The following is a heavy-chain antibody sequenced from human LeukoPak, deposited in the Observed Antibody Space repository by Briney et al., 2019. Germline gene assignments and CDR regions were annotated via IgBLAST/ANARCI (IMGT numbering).Heavy chain of an antibody. CDR3: ARGRSMVRGFNWFDP. J-gene: IGHJ5*02. D-gene: IGHD3-10*01. CDR2: ISSSGSTI. V-gene: IGHV3-48*03. CDR1: GFTFSSYE. Sequence: PGGSLRLSCAASGFTFSSYEMNWVRQAPGKGLEWVSYISSSGSTIYYADSVKGRFTISRDNAKNSLYLQMNSLRAEDTAVYYCARGRSMVRGFNWFDPWGQGTLVTVS.